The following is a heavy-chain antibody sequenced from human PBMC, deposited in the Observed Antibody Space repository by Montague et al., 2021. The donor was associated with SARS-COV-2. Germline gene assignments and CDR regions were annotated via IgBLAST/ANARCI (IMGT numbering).Heavy chain of an antibody. CDR2: TYYRSRWSN. CDR1: GDSVSSNSAT. J-gene: IGHJ4*02. CDR3: ARERWAVGVSFDY. Sequence: SGDSVSSNSATWHWIRQSPSRGLEWLGRTYYRSRWSNDYAVSVRSRIIINPDTSTNQFSLQLSSVTPEDTAVYFCARERWAVGVSFDYWGQGTLVTVSS. V-gene: IGHV6-1*01. D-gene: IGHD1-26*01.